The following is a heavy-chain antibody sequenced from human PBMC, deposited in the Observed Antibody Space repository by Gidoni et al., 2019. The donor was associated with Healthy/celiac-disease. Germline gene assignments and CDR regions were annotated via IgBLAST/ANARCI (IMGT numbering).Heavy chain of an antibody. Sequence: QVQLVQSGAEVKKPGASVKVSCKASGSTFPSYDINWVRQATGQGLEWMGWMNPNSGNTGYAQKFQGRVTMTRNTSISTAYMELSSLRSEDTAVYYCARVAGGATGNWFDPWGQGTLVTVSS. J-gene: IGHJ5*02. CDR1: GSTFPSYD. CDR2: MNPNSGNT. D-gene: IGHD1-26*01. CDR3: ARVAGGATGNWFDP. V-gene: IGHV1-8*01.